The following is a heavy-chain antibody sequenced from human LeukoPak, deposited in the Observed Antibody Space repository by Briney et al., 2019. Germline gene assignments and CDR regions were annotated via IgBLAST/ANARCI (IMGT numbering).Heavy chain of an antibody. J-gene: IGHJ4*02. CDR1: GFTLSDYY. D-gene: IGHD4-17*01. CDR3: ARGLAVTTTRSSLDY. Sequence: GGSLRLSRAASGFTLSDYYMSCIREAPGEGLEWFSYISSSGSTIYYADSVKGRFTISRDNDKNSLYLQMNSLRDEDTAVYYCARGLAVTTTRSSLDYWGQGPLVTVSS. CDR2: ISSSGSTI. V-gene: IGHV3-11*01.